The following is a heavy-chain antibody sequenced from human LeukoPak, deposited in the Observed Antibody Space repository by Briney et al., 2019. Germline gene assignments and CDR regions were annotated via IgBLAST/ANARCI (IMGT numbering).Heavy chain of an antibody. J-gene: IGHJ4*02. CDR3: ARVSVSGGSYSDYFDY. CDR2: IYYSGST. CDR1: GGSISSSSYY. D-gene: IGHD1-26*01. Sequence: PSETLSLTCTVSGGSISSSSYYWGWIRQPPGKGLEWIGSIYYSGSTNYNPSLKSRVTISVDTSKNQFSLKLSSVTAADTAVYYCARVSVSGGSYSDYFDYWGQGTLVTVSS. V-gene: IGHV4-39*07.